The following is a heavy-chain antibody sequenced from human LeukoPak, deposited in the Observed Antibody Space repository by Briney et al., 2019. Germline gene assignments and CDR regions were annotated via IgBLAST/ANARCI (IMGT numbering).Heavy chain of an antibody. D-gene: IGHD5-24*01. CDR2: IKSKTDGGTT. CDR1: GFTFSNAW. V-gene: IGHV3-15*01. Sequence: PGGSLRLSCAASGFTFSNAWMSWVRQAPGKGLEWVGRIKSKTDGGTTEYAAPVKGRLTISRDDSENTLYLQMNSLRAEDTAIYYCAKDPRRSDPWGQGTLVTVSS. J-gene: IGHJ5*02. CDR3: AKDPRRSDP.